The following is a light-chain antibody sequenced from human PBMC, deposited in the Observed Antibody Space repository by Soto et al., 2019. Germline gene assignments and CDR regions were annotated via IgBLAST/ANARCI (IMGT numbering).Light chain of an antibody. J-gene: IGLJ3*02. CDR3: HSYARGTLV. V-gene: IGLV2-23*01. CDR2: EGT. Sequence: QTVVTQPASVSGSPGQSITISCTGTSSDFGSYSVVSWYQQHPGKAPKLLIYEGTKRPSGVSRRFSGSESGNTASLTISGLQAEDEADYYCHSYARGTLVFGGGTKLTVL. CDR1: SSDFGSYSV.